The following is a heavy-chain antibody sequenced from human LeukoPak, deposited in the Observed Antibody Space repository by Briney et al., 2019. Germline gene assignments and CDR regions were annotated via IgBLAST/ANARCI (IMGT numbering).Heavy chain of an antibody. CDR2: TYYRSKWGN. Sequence: SQTLSLTCGISGDSVSSYDGTWNWVRQSPSRGLEWLGRTYYRSKWGNDYAVSVKSRITINPDTSKNQFSLHLNSVTPEDTAVYYCARVSSRAFDVWGQGTMVTVSP. CDR1: GDSVSSYDGT. J-gene: IGHJ3*01. CDR3: ARVSSRAFDV. D-gene: IGHD6-6*01. V-gene: IGHV6-1*01.